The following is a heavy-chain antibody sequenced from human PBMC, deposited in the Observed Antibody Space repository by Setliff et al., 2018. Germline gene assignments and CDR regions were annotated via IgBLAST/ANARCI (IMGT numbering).Heavy chain of an antibody. CDR3: VREGVDSRSSTDYRYYMDV. Sequence: ASVKVSCKASGGTFSSYGISWVRQAPGQGLEWMGGTIPVFGTTDYAQKFQDRVTIITDESTNTAFMQLSSLRSDDTAVYYCVREGVDSRSSTDYRYYMDVWGKGTTVTVSS. CDR2: TIPVFGTT. D-gene: IGHD3-22*01. V-gene: IGHV1-69*05. CDR1: GGTFSSYG. J-gene: IGHJ6*03.